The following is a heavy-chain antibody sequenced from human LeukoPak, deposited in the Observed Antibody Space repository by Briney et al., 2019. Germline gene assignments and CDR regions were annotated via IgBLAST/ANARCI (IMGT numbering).Heavy chain of an antibody. CDR2: IYHSGRT. CDR1: GDYISSSSYY. D-gene: IGHD3-22*01. CDR3: ARRRYYDSTGYFE. V-gene: IGHV4-39*01. J-gene: IGHJ1*01. Sequence: SETLSLTCAVSGDYISSSSYYWGWIRQSPGTGLEWIGDIYHSGRTYYNPSLKSRVAISIDTSKNQFSLRLRSMTAADTAVFYYARRRYYDSTGYFEWGRGTLVTVSS.